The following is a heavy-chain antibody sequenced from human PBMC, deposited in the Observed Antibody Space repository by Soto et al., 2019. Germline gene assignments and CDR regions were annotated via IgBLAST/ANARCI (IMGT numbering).Heavy chain of an antibody. CDR2: ISYDGSNK. V-gene: IGHV3-30*18. CDR3: AKVRSSSGGEISGYYYNGMDV. D-gene: IGHD6-13*01. CDR1: GFTFSSYG. J-gene: IGHJ6*02. Sequence: QVQLVESGGGVVQPGRSLRLSCAASGFTFSSYGMHWVRQAPGKGLEWVAVISYDGSNKYYADSVKGRFTISRDNSKNPLYLKINSLRAEDTVVFYCAKVRSSSGGEISGYYYNGMDVGGQGTTVTLSS.